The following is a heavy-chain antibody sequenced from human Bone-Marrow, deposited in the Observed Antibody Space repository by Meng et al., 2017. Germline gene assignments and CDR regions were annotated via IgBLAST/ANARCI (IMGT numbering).Heavy chain of an antibody. V-gene: IGHV3-53*02. D-gene: IGHD3-10*01. J-gene: IGHJ4*02. CDR3: ARVLRGWGYFDY. CDR2: IYSGGTT. CDR1: GFSVSSSY. Sequence: EVQLVVIGGGWIQPGGSLGLSCAASGFSVSSSYMSWVRQAPGKGPEWVSVIYSGGTTYYADPVKGRFTISRDNSRNTLYLQVNSLRAEDTAVYYCARVLRGWGYFDYWGQGTLVTVSS.